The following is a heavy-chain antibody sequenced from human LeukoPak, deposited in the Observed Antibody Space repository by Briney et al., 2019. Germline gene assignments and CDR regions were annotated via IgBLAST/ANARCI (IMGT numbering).Heavy chain of an antibody. V-gene: IGHV5-51*01. CDR2: IFPRDSNT. D-gene: IGHD1-1*01. CDR1: GYSFTDSW. J-gene: IGHJ6*02. Sequence: GESLKISCKGSGYSFTDSWIAWVRQMPGKGLEWMGIIFPRDSNTRYSPSFQGQVTISADKSITTAYLQWSSLKASDTATFYCARGSANWNYGMDVWGQGTTVTVSS. CDR3: ARGSANWNYGMDV.